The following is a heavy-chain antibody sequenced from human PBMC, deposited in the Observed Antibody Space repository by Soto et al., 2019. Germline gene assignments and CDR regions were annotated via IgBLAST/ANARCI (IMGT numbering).Heavy chain of an antibody. CDR2: ISAYNGNT. V-gene: IGHV1-18*01. CDR1: GYTFTSYG. D-gene: IGHD3-10*01. J-gene: IGHJ4*02. CDR3: ARVGYGSGSYYKSGRSYYFDY. Sequence: ASVKVSCKASGYTFTSYGISWVRQAPGQGLEWMGWISAYNGNTNYAQKLQGRVTMTTDTSTSTAYMELRSLRSDDTAVYYCARVGYGSGSYYKSGRSYYFDYWGQGTLVTVSS.